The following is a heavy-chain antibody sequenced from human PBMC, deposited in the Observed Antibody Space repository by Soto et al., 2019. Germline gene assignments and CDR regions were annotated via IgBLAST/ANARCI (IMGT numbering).Heavy chain of an antibody. CDR2: ILPILGSL. CDR3: TRMPRYSCPTSDPLDN. D-gene: IGHD4-4*01. J-gene: IGHJ4*02. Sequence: QVRLVQSGAEVKKPGSSVTVSCKASGGPFNTYTFSWVRQAPGQGLEWMGSILPILGSLNYAQRFQGRRSITADYSPTTAYMELSSLTSQDTAMYYCTRMPRYSCPTSDPLDNWGQGTLVTVSS. V-gene: IGHV1-69*08. CDR1: GGPFNTYT.